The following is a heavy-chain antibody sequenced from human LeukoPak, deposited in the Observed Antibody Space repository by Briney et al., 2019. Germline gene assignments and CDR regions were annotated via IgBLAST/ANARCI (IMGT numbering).Heavy chain of an antibody. D-gene: IGHD2-21*01. Sequence: GRSLRLSCAASGFTFSSYAMHWVRQAPGKGLEWVAVMSYDGSNKYYADSVKGRFTISRDNSKNTLYLQMNSLRAEDTAVYYCARDLGGSDSSNWGQGTLVTVSS. CDR1: GFTFSSYA. CDR3: ARDLGGSDSSN. CDR2: MSYDGSNK. V-gene: IGHV3-30-3*01. J-gene: IGHJ4*02.